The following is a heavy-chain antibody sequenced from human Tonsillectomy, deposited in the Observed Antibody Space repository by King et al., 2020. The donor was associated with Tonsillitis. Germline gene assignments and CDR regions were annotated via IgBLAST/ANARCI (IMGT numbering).Heavy chain of an antibody. D-gene: IGHD3-10*01. Sequence: MQLQESGPGLVKPSETLSLTCTVSGVSISSYYWSWIRQPPGKGLEWIGYIYYNGNTNYNPSLKSRVTISVDTSKNQFSLKLSSVTDADTDVYFCARHVDYDGSGSYSYYFDYWGQGTLVTVSS. CDR3: ARHVDYDGSGSYSYYFDY. CDR2: IYYNGNT. V-gene: IGHV4-59*08. CDR1: GVSISSYY. J-gene: IGHJ4*02.